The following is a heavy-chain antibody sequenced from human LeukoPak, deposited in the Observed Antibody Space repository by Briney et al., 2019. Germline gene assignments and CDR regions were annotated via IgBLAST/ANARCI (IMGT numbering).Heavy chain of an antibody. V-gene: IGHV3-74*01. CDR3: ARVVAVAGTHWFDP. D-gene: IGHD6-19*01. CDR1: GFTFSSYW. CDR2: INSDGSST. J-gene: IGHJ5*02. Sequence: PGGSLRLSCAASGFTFSSYWMHWVRQAPGKGLVWVSRINSDGSSTSYADSVKGRFTISRDNAKNTLYLQMNSLRAEDTAVYYCARVVAVAGTHWFDPWGQGTLVTVSS.